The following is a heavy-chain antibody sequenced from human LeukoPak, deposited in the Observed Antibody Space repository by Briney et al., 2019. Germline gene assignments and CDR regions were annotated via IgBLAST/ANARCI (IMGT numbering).Heavy chain of an antibody. J-gene: IGHJ2*01. CDR2: ISGSGDTT. V-gene: IGHV3-23*01. CDR3: AKDASNYFWYFDL. D-gene: IGHD1-1*01. CDR1: GVTLSTYA. Sequence: GGSLRLSCAASGVTLSTYAMTWVRQAPGKGLEWVSGISGSGDTTYYADSVKGRFTISRDNSKNTLYLQMSSLRAEDTAVYYCAKDASNYFWYFDLWGRGTLVTVSS.